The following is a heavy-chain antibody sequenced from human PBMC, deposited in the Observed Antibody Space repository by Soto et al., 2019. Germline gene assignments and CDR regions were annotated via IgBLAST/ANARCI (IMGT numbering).Heavy chain of an antibody. CDR1: GGSISSGGYS. CDR3: ARGPPILY. V-gene: IGHV4-30-2*01. J-gene: IGHJ4*01. Sequence: SETLSLTCAVSGGSISSGGYSWSWIRQPPGKGLEWIGYIYHSVSTYYNPSLKSRVTISVDRSKNQFSLKLSSVTAADTAVYYCARGPPILYWGQGTLVTVSS. CDR2: IYHSVST. D-gene: IGHD3-9*01.